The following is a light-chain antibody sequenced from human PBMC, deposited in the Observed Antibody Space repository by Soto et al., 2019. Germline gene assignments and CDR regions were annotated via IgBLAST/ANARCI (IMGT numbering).Light chain of an antibody. J-gene: IGKJ1*01. Sequence: DIVMTQSPDSLAVSLGERATINCKSSQSVLYSSNNKNYLAWYQQKAGQPPKLLIYWASTRESGVPDRFSGSGSGTGFTLTISSLQAEGVAVYYCQQHYNTPWTFGQGTKVDIK. CDR2: WAS. CDR3: QQHYNTPWT. CDR1: QSVLYSSNNKNY. V-gene: IGKV4-1*01.